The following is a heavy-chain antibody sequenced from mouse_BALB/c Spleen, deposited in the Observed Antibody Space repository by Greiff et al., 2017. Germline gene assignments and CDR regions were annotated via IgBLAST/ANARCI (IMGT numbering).Heavy chain of an antibody. CDR1: GFTFSSFG. V-gene: IGHV5-17*02. Sequence: DVKLVESGGGLVQPGGSRKLSCAASGFTFSSFGMHWVRQAPEKGLEWVAYISSGSSTIYYADTVKGRFTISRDNPKNTLFLQMTSLRSEDTAMYYCARRRYGSSEGYAMDYWGQGTSVTVSS. D-gene: IGHD1-1*01. CDR2: ISSGSSTI. J-gene: IGHJ4*01. CDR3: ARRRYGSSEGYAMDY.